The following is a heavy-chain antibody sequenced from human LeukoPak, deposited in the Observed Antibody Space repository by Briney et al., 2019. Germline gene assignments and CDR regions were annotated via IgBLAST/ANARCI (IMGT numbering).Heavy chain of an antibody. V-gene: IGHV4-4*02. CDR3: ARGLYSSDAY. CDR2: GYNSGIT. Sequence: PSGTLSLTCAVSGGSITSDNWWIWVRQPPGKGLEWIGDGYNSGITNYNPSLKSRVTMSVDKSKNQFSLSLSSVTAADTAVYHCARGLYSSDAYWGQGILVTVSS. CDR1: GGSITSDNW. D-gene: IGHD6-19*01. J-gene: IGHJ4*02.